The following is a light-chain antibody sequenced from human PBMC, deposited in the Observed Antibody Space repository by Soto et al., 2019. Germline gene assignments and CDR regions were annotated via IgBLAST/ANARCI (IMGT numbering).Light chain of an antibody. CDR3: QHYNNWPPYR. Sequence: ETVMTQSPDTLSVSPGESATLSCRASQDVSTNLAWFQQKPGQTPRLVLYGASKRATGIPARFSGSGSGRHFTLTISSLQSEDFGVYYRQHYNNWPPYRFGQGTKVDIK. CDR2: GAS. V-gene: IGKV3-15*01. J-gene: IGKJ2*03. CDR1: QDVSTN.